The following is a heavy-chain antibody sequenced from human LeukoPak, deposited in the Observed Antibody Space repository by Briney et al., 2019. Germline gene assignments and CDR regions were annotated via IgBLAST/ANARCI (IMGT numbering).Heavy chain of an antibody. V-gene: IGHV3-11*01. CDR3: ARGSYFYDSRGYSADY. CDR2: VSTTGRTK. Sequence: GGSLRLSCAASGFTFSDYYMVWIRQAPGKGLEWVSYVSTTGRTKYYADSVMGRFTVSRDNAKNSLSLQMSSLRVEDTAVYYCARGSYFYDSRGYSADYWGQGTLVTVSS. D-gene: IGHD3-22*01. CDR1: GFTFSDYY. J-gene: IGHJ4*02.